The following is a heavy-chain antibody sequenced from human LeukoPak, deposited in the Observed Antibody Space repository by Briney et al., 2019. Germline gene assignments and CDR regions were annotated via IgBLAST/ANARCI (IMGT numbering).Heavy chain of an antibody. V-gene: IGHV3-43*01. CDR2: ISWDGGTT. J-gene: IGHJ4*02. CDR3: ARDGPTAYFDY. D-gene: IGHD5-18*01. Sequence: GGSLRLSCAASGFTFHEYTMHWVRQAPGKGLEWVSLISWDGGTTYYADSVKGRFTISKDNAKNSLYLQMNSLRAEDTAVYYCARDGPTAYFDYWGQGTLVTVSS. CDR1: GFTFHEYT.